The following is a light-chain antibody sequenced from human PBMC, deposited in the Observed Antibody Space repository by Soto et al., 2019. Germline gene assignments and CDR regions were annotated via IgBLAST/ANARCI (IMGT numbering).Light chain of an antibody. CDR2: DVR. V-gene: IGLV2-11*01. J-gene: IGLJ1*01. CDR3: CSYASGNTYV. CDR1: SSDVGGYNY. Sequence: QSVLTQPRSVSGSPGQSVTISCTGTSSDVGGYNYVSWYQQHPGKAPKLMIYDVRKWPSGVPDRFSGSKFGNTASLTISGLQAEDEADYYCCSYASGNTYVFGTGTKVTVL.